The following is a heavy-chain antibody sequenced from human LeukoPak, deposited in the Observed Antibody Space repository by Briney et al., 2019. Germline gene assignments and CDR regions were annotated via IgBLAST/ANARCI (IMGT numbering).Heavy chain of an antibody. V-gene: IGHV4-31*03. CDR2: IYYSGST. J-gene: IGHJ4*02. Sequence: PSETLSLTCTVSGGSISSGGYYWSWIRQHPGKGLEWIGYIYYSGSTYYNPSLKSRVTISVDTSKNKFSLKLSSVTAADTAVYYCARSPRLQGFDYWGQGTLVTVSS. CDR3: ARSPRLQGFDY. CDR1: GGSISSGGYY.